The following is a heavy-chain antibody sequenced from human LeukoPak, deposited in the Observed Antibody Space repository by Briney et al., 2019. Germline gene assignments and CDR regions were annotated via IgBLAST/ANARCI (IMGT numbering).Heavy chain of an antibody. D-gene: IGHD6-19*01. CDR3: ARNSGWIKFDY. CDR2: ISSSSSYI. Sequence: GGSLRLSCAASGFTFSSYEMNWVRQAPGKGLEWVSYISSSSSYIYYADSVKGRFTISRDNAKNSLYLQMVSLRAEDTAVYYCARNSGWIKFDYWGQGTLVTVSS. CDR1: GFTFSSYE. J-gene: IGHJ4*02. V-gene: IGHV3-21*05.